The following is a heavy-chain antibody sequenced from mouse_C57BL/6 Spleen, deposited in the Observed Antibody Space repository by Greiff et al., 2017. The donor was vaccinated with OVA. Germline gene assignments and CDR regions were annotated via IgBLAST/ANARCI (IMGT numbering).Heavy chain of an antibody. CDR1: GYTFTSYW. CDR2: INPSNGGT. D-gene: IGHD3-2*02. CDR3: ARDLQRRPHAMDY. J-gene: IGHJ4*01. V-gene: IGHV1-53*01. Sequence: QVQLQQPGTELVKPGASVKLSCKASGYTFTSYWMHWVQQRPGQGLEWIGNINPSNGGTNYNEKFKGKATLTVDKSSSTAYMQLSSLTSEDSAVYYCARDLQRRPHAMDYWGQGTSVTVSS.